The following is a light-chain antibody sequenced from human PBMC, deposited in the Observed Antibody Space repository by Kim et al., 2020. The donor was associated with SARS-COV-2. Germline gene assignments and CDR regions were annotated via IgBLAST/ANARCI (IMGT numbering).Light chain of an antibody. CDR2: QDS. Sequence: SYELTQPPSVSVSPGQTASITCSGDKLGDKYACWYQQKPGQSPVLVIYQDSKRPSGIPERFSGSNSGNTATLTISGTQAMVEADYYCQAWDSSTAVFGGGTK. CDR1: KLGDKY. V-gene: IGLV3-1*01. CDR3: QAWDSSTAV. J-gene: IGLJ2*01.